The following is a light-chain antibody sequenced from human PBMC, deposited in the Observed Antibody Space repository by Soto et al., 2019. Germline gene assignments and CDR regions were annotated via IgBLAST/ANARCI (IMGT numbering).Light chain of an antibody. CDR1: QSVDTTF. CDR3: QQYMSSVT. J-gene: IGKJ1*01. V-gene: IGKV3-20*01. Sequence: EIVLTQSPGSLSLSPGRRASLSCRDSQSVDTTFFAWYQKKPGQAPRLLIQGASKRATGIPDRFSGSGSGTDFTLIISRLEPEDYAVYYCQQYMSSVTFGQGTKVEIK. CDR2: GAS.